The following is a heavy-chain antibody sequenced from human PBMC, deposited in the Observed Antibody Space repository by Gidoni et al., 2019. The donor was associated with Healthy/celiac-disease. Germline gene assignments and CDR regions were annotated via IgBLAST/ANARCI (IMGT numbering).Heavy chain of an antibody. Sequence: EVQLVESGGGLIQPGGSLRLSCAASGFTCSSNYMSWVRQAPGKGLEWVSGIYSGGSTYYADSVKGRFTISRDNYKNTLYLQMNSLRAEDTAVYYCAREQGWGAFDIWGQGTMVTVSS. D-gene: IGHD3-16*01. CDR2: IYSGGST. V-gene: IGHV3-53*01. J-gene: IGHJ3*02. CDR1: GFTCSSNY. CDR3: AREQGWGAFDI.